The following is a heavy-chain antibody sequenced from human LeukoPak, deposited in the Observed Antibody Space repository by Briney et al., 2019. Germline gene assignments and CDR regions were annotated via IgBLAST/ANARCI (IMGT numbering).Heavy chain of an antibody. V-gene: IGHV1-8*01. D-gene: IGHD3-3*01. Sequence: ASVKVSCKASGYTFTSYDINWVRQATGQGLEWMGWMNPNSGNTGYAQKFQGRVTMTRNTSISTAYMELSSLRSEDTAVYYCARGRDDCWIGYQDYWGQGTLVTVSS. CDR2: MNPNSGNT. CDR3: ARGRDDCWIGYQDY. J-gene: IGHJ4*02. CDR1: GYTFTSYD.